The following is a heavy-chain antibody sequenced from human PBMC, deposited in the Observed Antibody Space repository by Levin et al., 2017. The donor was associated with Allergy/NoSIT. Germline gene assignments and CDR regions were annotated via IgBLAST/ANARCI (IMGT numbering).Heavy chain of an antibody. Sequence: VASVKVSCKASGYTFTSYYMHWVRQAPGQGLEWMGIINPSGGSTSYAQKFQGRVTMTRDTSTSTVYMELSSLRSEDTAVYYCARARGDYDILTGYSLPDYWGQGTLVTVSS. CDR2: INPSGGST. CDR3: ARARGDYDILTGYSLPDY. V-gene: IGHV1-46*01. J-gene: IGHJ4*02. CDR1: GYTFTSYY. D-gene: IGHD3-9*01.